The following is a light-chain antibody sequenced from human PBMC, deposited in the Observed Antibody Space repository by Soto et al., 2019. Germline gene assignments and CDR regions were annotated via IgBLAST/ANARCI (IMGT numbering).Light chain of an antibody. Sequence: DIQLTQSPSFLSASVGDRVTITCRASQGISSYLAWYQQKPGKAPKLLIYAASTLQIGVPSRFSGSGSGTEFTLTISSLQPEDFATYYCQQLKSYPITFGQGTLLEIK. CDR2: AAS. J-gene: IGKJ5*01. CDR3: QQLKSYPIT. CDR1: QGISSY. V-gene: IGKV1-9*01.